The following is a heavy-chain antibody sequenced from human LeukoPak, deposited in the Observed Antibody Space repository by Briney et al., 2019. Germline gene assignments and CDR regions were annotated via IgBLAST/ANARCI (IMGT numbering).Heavy chain of an antibody. CDR2: ISSSSYI. CDR1: GFTFRSYW. CDR3: AKDREFRDIVVVVAAMTH. J-gene: IGHJ4*02. D-gene: IGHD2-15*01. Sequence: GGSLRLSCAASGFTFRSYWMSWVRQAPGKGLEWVSSISSSSYIYYADSVKGRFTISRDNAKNSLYLQMNSLRAEDTAVYYCAKDREFRDIVVVVAAMTHWGQGTLVTVSS. V-gene: IGHV3-21*01.